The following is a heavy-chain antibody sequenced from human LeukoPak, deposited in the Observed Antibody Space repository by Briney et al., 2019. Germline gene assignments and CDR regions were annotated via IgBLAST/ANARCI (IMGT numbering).Heavy chain of an antibody. Sequence: SATLSLTCTVSGASISSSSYYWSWIRQPPGKGLEWVGSIYYSGSTNYNPSLKSRVTTSVDTSKNQLSLKLSSVTAADTAVYYCAREGTSGTHLNWFDPWGQGTLVTVSS. CDR1: GASISSSSYY. CDR2: IYYSGST. J-gene: IGHJ5*02. D-gene: IGHD1-1*01. CDR3: AREGTSGTHLNWFDP. V-gene: IGHV4-61*01.